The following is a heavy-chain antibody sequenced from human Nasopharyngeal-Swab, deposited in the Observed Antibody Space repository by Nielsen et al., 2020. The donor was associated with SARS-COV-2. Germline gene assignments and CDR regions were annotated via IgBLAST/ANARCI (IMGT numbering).Heavy chain of an antibody. Sequence: SETLSLTFSLHGLSFSGYHWGWIGQSPGKGLEWRGAITHIGNTNNKPALKSRVTMSVATSKDEFSLKLTSVTAADTAIYFCARVNNGGGLVPASYSFFMDVWGKGTSVAVSS. CDR1: GLSFSGYH. D-gene: IGHD2-2*01. CDR2: ITHIGNT. CDR3: ARVNNGGGLVPASYSFFMDV. V-gene: IGHV4-34*01. J-gene: IGHJ6*03.